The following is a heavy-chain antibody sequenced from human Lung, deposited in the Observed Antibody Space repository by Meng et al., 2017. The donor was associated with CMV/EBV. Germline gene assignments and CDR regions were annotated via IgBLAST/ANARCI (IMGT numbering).Heavy chain of an antibody. J-gene: IGHJ6*02. V-gene: IGHV3-74*01. D-gene: IGHD6-19*01. CDR3: ARDSIVVPGRIYYYAMDV. CDR2: INNDGSST. CDR1: GFSLSSYW. Sequence: ETLSLXCAASGFSLSSYWMHWVRHAPGRGLVWVAHINNDGSSTTYADSVKGRFTISRDNAKNTVFLQMHSLGVEDTAVYYCARDSIVVPGRIYYYAMDVWGHGTTVTVSS.